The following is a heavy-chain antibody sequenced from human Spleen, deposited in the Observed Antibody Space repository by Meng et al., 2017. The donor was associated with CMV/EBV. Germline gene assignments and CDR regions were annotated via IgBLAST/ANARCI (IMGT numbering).Heavy chain of an antibody. CDR1: GFTFSSYG. J-gene: IGHJ4*02. D-gene: IGHD6-13*01. V-gene: IGHV3-30*02. CDR2: IRYDGSNK. Sequence: GESLKISCAASGFTFSSYGMHWVRQAPGKGLEWVTFIRYDGSNKYYADSVKGRFTISRDNSKTTLYLQLSSLRAEDTAVYYCAKAFSSSWYREYYDYWGQGTLVTVSS. CDR3: AKAFSSSWYREYYDY.